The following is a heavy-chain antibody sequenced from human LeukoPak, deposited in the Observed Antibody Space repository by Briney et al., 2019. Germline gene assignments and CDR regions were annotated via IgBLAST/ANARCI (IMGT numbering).Heavy chain of an antibody. D-gene: IGHD2-15*01. V-gene: IGHV1-69*04. CDR2: IIPILGIA. CDR1: RGTFSSYA. J-gene: IGHJ4*02. Sequence: GASVKVSCKASRGTFSSYAISWVRQAPGQGLEWMGRIIPILGIANYAQKFQGRVTITADKSTSTAYMELSSLRSEDTAVYYCARLSGGVVVVAATPEPNFDYWGQGTLVTVSS. CDR3: ARLSGGVVVVAATPEPNFDY.